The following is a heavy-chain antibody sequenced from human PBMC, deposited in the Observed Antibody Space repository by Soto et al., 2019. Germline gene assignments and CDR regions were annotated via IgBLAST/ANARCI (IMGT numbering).Heavy chain of an antibody. Sequence: QVQLVESGGGVVQPGRSLRLSCAASGFTFSSYAMHWVRQAPGKGLEWVAVISYDGSNKYYADSVKGRFTISRDNSKNTLYLQMHSLRAEETAVYYGARSNTYDSSGYKWFDPWGQGTLVTVSS. D-gene: IGHD3-22*01. CDR1: GFTFSSYA. J-gene: IGHJ5*02. CDR3: ARSNTYDSSGYKWFDP. V-gene: IGHV3-30-3*01. CDR2: ISYDGSNK.